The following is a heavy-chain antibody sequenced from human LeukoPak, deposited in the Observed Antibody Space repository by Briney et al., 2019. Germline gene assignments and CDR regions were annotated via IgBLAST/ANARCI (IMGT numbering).Heavy chain of an antibody. J-gene: IGHJ4*02. CDR2: ISGSGNGFSI. Sequence: GGSLRLSCSASGFVFTIYTMYWVRQAPGKGPEYVSTISGSGNGFSIYYADSVKGRSTISRDNSKNIVYLQMNGLRSEDTAVYYCVKDFGRVRGTPDSWGQGTLVTVSS. CDR1: GFVFTIYT. CDR3: VKDFGRVRGTPDS. D-gene: IGHD3-16*01. V-gene: IGHV3-64D*06.